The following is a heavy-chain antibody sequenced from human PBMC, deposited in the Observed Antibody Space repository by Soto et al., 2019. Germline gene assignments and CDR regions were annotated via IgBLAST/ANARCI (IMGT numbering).Heavy chain of an antibody. CDR3: ARDAQYSSRWHPIDY. CDR2: IHTYNGNT. J-gene: IGHJ4*02. Sequence: QVQLVQSGAEVKKPGASVKVYCKASGYTFTDYGISWVRQAPGQGLEWMGWIHTYNGNTNYAQKVQGRVTMTTDSSPSTAYMELRSLRSDDTAVYYCARDAQYSSRWHPIDYWGQGTLVTVSS. V-gene: IGHV1-18*01. D-gene: IGHD6-19*01. CDR1: GYTFTDYG.